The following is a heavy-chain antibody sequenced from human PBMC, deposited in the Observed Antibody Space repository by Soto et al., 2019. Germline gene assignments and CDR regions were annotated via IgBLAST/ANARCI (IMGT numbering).Heavy chain of an antibody. V-gene: IGHV4-34*01. Sequence: SETLSLTCAVYGGSFSGYYWSWIRQPPGKGLEWIGEINHSGSTNYNPSLKSRVTISVDTSKNQFSLKLSSVTAADTAVYYCARVTGYYDFWSGYYSHYYYYGMDVWGQGTTVTVSS. CDR1: GGSFSGYY. D-gene: IGHD3-3*01. CDR3: ARVTGYYDFWSGYYSHYYYYGMDV. CDR2: INHSGST. J-gene: IGHJ6*02.